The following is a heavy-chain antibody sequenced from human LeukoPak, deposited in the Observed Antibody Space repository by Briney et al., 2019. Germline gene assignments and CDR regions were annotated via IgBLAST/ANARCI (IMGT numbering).Heavy chain of an antibody. J-gene: IGHJ6*03. CDR1: GGSISSYY. Sequence: SETLSLTCTVSGGSISSYYWSWIRQAPGKGLEWIGYIYYSGSTNYNPSLKRRGTISVDTSKTQFSLKLSSVTAADTALYYCARLPGELLRTYYYYYMDVWGKGTTVTVSS. D-gene: IGHD1-26*01. CDR3: ARLPGELLRTYYYYYMDV. V-gene: IGHV4-59*08. CDR2: IYYSGST.